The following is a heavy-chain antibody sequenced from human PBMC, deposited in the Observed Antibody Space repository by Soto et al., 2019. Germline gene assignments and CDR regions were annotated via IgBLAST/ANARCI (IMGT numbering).Heavy chain of an antibody. CDR1: GGSISSYH. Sequence: SETLSLTCTVSGGSISSYHWSWIRQSPGKGLEWIGNIYDSGSTNYNPSLKSRLTISTDTSKNHFSLKLSSVTAADTAVYYCARRCGQHCSGSNCYLYFDPWGQGTRVTVSS. J-gene: IGHJ5*02. V-gene: IGHV4-59*08. D-gene: IGHD2-15*01. CDR3: ARRCGQHCSGSNCYLYFDP. CDR2: IYDSGST.